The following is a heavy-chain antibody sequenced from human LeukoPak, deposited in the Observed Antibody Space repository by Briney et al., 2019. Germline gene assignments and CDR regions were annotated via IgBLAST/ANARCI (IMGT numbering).Heavy chain of an antibody. CDR1: GFTFSTDN. V-gene: IGHV3-21*06. CDR2: IDAGGSYI. CDR3: ARDKGLAIRAYDI. Sequence: PGGSLRLSCVASGFTFSTDNMNWVRQASGKGLDWVAFIDAGGSYIQYADSVKGRFIISRDNAQNSLFLEVNSLRVEDTAVYYCARDKGLAIRAYDIWGQGTMVTVSS. J-gene: IGHJ3*02. D-gene: IGHD3-9*01.